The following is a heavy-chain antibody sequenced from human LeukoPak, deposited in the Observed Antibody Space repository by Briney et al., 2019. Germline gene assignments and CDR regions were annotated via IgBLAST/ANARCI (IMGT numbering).Heavy chain of an antibody. V-gene: IGHV4-30-4*08. J-gene: IGHJ4*02. D-gene: IGHD3-10*01. CDR1: GGSISSGDYY. CDR2: IYYSGST. Sequence: PSETLSLTCTVSGGSISSGDYYWSWIRQPPGKGLVWIGYIYYSGSTYYNSSLKSRVTISVDTSKNQFSLKLSSVTAADTAVYFCARYYYGSGSYSHVLFDYWGQGTLVTVSS. CDR3: ARYYYGSGSYSHVLFDY.